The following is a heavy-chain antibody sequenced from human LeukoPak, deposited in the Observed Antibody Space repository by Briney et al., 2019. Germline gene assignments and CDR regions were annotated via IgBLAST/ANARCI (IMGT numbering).Heavy chain of an antibody. D-gene: IGHD3-3*01. CDR3: ASRITVFGVATRGYYMDV. J-gene: IGHJ6*03. V-gene: IGHV3-30-3*02. CDR2: ISYDGSNK. Sequence: PGRSLRLSCAASVFTFSSYALHWVRQAPGKGLEWVAVISYDGSNKDYADSVKGRFTISRDNSKNTLYLQMNSLRAEDRAVYYCASRITVFGVATRGYYMDVWGKGTTVTVSS. CDR1: VFTFSSYA.